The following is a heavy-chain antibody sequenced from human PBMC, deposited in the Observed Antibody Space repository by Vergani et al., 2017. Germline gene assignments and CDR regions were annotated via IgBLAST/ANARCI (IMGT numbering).Heavy chain of an antibody. J-gene: IGHJ4*02. CDR3: ARDPYGDYESLSYFDY. CDR1: GYTFTGYY. CDR2: INPNSGGT. V-gene: IGHV1-2*02. D-gene: IGHD4-17*01. Sequence: QVQLVQSGAEMKKPGASVNVSCKASGYTFTGYYMHWVRQAPGQGLEWMGWINPNSGGTNYAQKFQGRVTMTRDTSISTAYMELSRLRSDDTAVYYCARDPYGDYESLSYFDYWGQGTLVTVSS.